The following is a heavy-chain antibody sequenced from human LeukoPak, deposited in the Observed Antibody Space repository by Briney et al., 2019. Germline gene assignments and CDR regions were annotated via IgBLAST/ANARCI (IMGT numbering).Heavy chain of an antibody. J-gene: IGHJ4*02. V-gene: IGHV1-46*01. CDR1: GYTFTSYY. Sequence: ASVKVSCKASGYTFTSYYMHWVRQAPGQGLEWMGIINPSGGSTSYAQKFLGRVTMTRDTSTSTVYMELSSLRSEDTAVYYCAREKSYSGYYPFSFDYWGQGTLVTVSS. CDR2: INPSGGST. CDR3: AREKSYSGYYPFSFDY. D-gene: IGHD3-22*01.